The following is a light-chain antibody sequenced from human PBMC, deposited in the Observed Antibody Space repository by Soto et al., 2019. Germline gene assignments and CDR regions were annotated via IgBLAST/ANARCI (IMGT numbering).Light chain of an antibody. Sequence: IVLTQSPATLSLSPGERATLSCRASQSVSSYLAWYQQKPGQAPRLLIYDASNRATGIPARFSGSGSGTDFTLTIGSLEPEDFAVYYCHQRSNWPRTFGQGTKVEIK. CDR1: QSVSSY. V-gene: IGKV3-11*01. CDR2: DAS. J-gene: IGKJ1*01. CDR3: HQRSNWPRT.